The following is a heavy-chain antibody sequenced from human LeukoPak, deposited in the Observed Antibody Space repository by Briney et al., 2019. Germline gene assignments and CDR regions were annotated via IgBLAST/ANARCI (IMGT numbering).Heavy chain of an antibody. D-gene: IGHD3-3*01. CDR3: AREWQTPYDFWSGYYYYYMDV. J-gene: IGHJ6*03. CDR1: GGSISSYY. V-gene: IGHV4-59*12. Sequence: PSETLSLTCTVSGGSISSYYWSWIRQPPGKGLEWIGYIYYSGSTNYNPSLKSRVTISVDTSKNQFSLKLSSVTAADTAVYYCAREWQTPYDFWSGYYYYYMDVWGKGTTVTVSS. CDR2: IYYSGST.